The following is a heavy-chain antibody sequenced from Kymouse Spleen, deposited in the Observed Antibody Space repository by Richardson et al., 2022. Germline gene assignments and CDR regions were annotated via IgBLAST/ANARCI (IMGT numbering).Heavy chain of an antibody. J-gene: IGHJ4*02. V-gene: IGHV4-34*01. CDR3: ARGGYSGYEIFDY. CDR1: GGSFSGYY. D-gene: IGHD5-12*01. Sequence: QVQLQQWGAGLLKPSETLSLTCAVYGGSFSGYYWSWIRQPPGKGLEWIGEINHSGSTNYNPSLKSRVTISVDTSKNQFSLKLSSVTAADTAVYYCARGGYSGYEIFDYWGQGTLVTVSS. CDR2: INHSGST.